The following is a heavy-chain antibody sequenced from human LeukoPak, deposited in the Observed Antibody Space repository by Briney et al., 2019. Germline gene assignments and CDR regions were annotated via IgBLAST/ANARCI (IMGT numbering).Heavy chain of an antibody. Sequence: SQTLSLTCTVSGGSISSGSYCWSWIRQPAGKGLEWIGRIYTSGSTNYNPSLKSRVTISVDTSKNQFSLKLSSVTAADTAVYYCARARPTGVPAFFDYWGQGTLVTVSS. CDR2: IYTSGST. V-gene: IGHV4-61*02. CDR1: GGSISSGSYC. CDR3: ARARPTGVPAFFDY. J-gene: IGHJ4*02. D-gene: IGHD7-27*01.